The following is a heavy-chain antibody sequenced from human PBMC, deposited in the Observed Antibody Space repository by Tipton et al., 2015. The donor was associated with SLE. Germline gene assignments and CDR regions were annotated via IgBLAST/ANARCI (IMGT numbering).Heavy chain of an antibody. CDR1: GGSISSYY. Sequence: SCTVSGGSISSYYWSWIRQPPGKGLEWIGYIYYSGSTNYNPSLKSRVTISVDTSKNQFSLKLSSVTAADTAVYYCARRGATGVLFDYWGQGTLVTVSS. CDR2: IYYSGST. CDR3: ARRGATGVLFDY. V-gene: IGHV4-59*01. J-gene: IGHJ4*02. D-gene: IGHD1-1*01.